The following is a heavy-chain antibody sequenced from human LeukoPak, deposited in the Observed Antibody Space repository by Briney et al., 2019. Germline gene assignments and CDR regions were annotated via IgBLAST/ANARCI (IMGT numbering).Heavy chain of an antibody. CDR2: IYTSGST. D-gene: IGHD3-3*01. J-gene: IGHJ5*02. CDR1: GGSISSYY. CDR3: ASTNYDFWSGYWFDP. Sequence: SSETLSLTCTVSGGSISSYYWSWIRQPAGKGLEWIGRIYTSGSTNYNPPLKSRVTMSVDTSKNQFSLKLSSVTAADTAVYYCASTNYDFWSGYWFDPRGQGTLVTVSS. V-gene: IGHV4-4*07.